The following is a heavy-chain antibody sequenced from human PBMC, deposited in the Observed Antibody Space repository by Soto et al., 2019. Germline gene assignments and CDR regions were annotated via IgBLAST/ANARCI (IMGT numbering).Heavy chain of an antibody. CDR3: ARGINYDFWSGYYGGAGYYYYMDV. Sequence: SETLSLTCTVSGGSISSGGYYWSWIRQHPGKGLEWIGYIYYSGSTYYNPSLKSRVTISVDTSKNQFSLKLSSVTAADTAVYYCARGINYDFWSGYYGGAGYYYYMDVWGKGTTVTVSS. D-gene: IGHD3-3*01. CDR2: IYYSGST. J-gene: IGHJ6*03. V-gene: IGHV4-31*03. CDR1: GGSISSGGYY.